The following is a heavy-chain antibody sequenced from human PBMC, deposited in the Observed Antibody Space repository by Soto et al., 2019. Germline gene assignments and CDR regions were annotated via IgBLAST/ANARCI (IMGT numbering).Heavy chain of an antibody. CDR2: ISGGGDAP. J-gene: IGHJ2*01. D-gene: IGHD2-2*01. CDR3: ARTFPGSTSRPDYWYFDL. CDR1: GFTFINYA. V-gene: IGHV3-23*01. Sequence: EVQLLESGGGLVQPGGSLRLSCAGSGFTFINYAMNWVRQAPGKGLEWVSTISGGGDAPFFADSVRGRFTISRDNSKNTVTLQMNNMGVDDTAVYFCARTFPGSTSRPDYWYFDLWGRGTLVTVSS.